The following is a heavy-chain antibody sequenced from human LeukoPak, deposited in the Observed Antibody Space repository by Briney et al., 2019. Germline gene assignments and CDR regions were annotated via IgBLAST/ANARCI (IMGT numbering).Heavy chain of an antibody. J-gene: IGHJ6*03. CDR1: GFTFSSYS. CDR3: ATEEYDFSLMEV. CDR2: ISSSSSTI. D-gene: IGHD3-3*01. Sequence: PAGSLRLSCAASGFTFSSYSMNWVRQAPGKGLEWVSYISSSSSTIYYADSVKGRFTISRDNAKNSLYLQMNSLRAEDTAVYYCATEEYDFSLMEVWGKGTTVTVSS. V-gene: IGHV3-48*04.